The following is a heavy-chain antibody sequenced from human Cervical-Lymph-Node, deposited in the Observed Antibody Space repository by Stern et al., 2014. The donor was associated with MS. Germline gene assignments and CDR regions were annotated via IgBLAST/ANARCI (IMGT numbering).Heavy chain of an antibody. CDR2: IYPGDSDT. Sequence: MQLVQSGAEVKKPGESLKISCKGSGYSFSNFWIGWVRQMPGKGLEWMGIIYPGDSDTKYSPSFQGQVTISADKSISPAFLQWSSLKASDTAIYYCAKTLSGGSRYFDLWGRGTLVTVSS. CDR1: GYSFSNFW. V-gene: IGHV5-51*03. J-gene: IGHJ2*01. CDR3: AKTLSGGSRYFDL. D-gene: IGHD3-16*01.